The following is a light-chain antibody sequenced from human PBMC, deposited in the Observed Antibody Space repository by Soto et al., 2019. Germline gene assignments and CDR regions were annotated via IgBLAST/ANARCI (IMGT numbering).Light chain of an antibody. J-gene: IGKJ1*01. CDR2: WAS. V-gene: IGKV4-1*01. CDR1: QSVLNSSNNKNY. Sequence: DIVMTQSPDSLAVSLGERATINCKSSQSVLNSSNNKNYIAWYQQKPGQPPKLLIYWASARESGVPDRFSGSGSGTDFTLTISSLQAEDVAVYYCQQYYSTLTWTFGQGTEVEVK. CDR3: QQYYSTLTWT.